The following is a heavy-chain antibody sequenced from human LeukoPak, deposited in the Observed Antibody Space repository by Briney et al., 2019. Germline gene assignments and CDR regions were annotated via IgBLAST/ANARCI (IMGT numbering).Heavy chain of an antibody. V-gene: IGHV3-21*01. Sequence: GGSLRLSCAASGFTYSSYSMNWVRQDPGKGLEWVSSISSSSSYIYYADSVKGRFTISRDNAKNSLYLQMNSLRVEDTAVYYCARENFMATSGTTFDIWGQGTMVSLSS. CDR3: ARENFMATSGTTFDI. CDR2: ISSSSSYI. D-gene: IGHD1-1*01. CDR1: GFTYSSYS. J-gene: IGHJ3*02.